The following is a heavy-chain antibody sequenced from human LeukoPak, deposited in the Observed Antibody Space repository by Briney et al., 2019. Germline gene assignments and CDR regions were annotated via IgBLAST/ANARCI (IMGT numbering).Heavy chain of an antibody. CDR3: ARADYSRSSWGLDV. D-gene: IGHD6-6*01. CDR1: GGSISSYY. CDR2: IYDSGST. Sequence: SETLSLTCTVSGGSISSYYWSWIRQAPGKGLEWIVYIYDSGSTKYNPSLQSRVTISEDTSKNQFSLKLSSVTAADTAIYYCARADYSRSSWGLDVWGQGTTVIVSS. J-gene: IGHJ6*02. V-gene: IGHV4-59*01.